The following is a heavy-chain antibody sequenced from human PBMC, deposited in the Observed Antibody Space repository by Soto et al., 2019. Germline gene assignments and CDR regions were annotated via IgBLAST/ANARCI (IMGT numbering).Heavy chain of an antibody. CDR3: VRARSTDSRPDY. CDR1: GYSFTSYW. Sequence: GESLKISCKGSGYSFTSYWIGWVRQMPGKGLEWMGIIYPGDSDTRYSPSFQGQVTISADKSISTAYLQLDSLRAEDTAVYFCVRARSTDSRPDYWGQGTLVTVSS. CDR2: IYPGDSDT. D-gene: IGHD3-22*01. V-gene: IGHV5-51*01. J-gene: IGHJ4*02.